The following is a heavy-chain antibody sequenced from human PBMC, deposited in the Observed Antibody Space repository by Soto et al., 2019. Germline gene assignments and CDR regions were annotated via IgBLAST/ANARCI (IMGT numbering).Heavy chain of an antibody. Sequence: EVQLVESGGGLVKPGGSLRLSCAASGFTFSTYSMNWVRQAPGKGLEWVSSISSTSTYIYYADSVKGRFTISRDNAKNSLYLQMNSLRAEDTAVYYCATGGSGRSAWGQGTLVAVSS. CDR1: GFTFSTYS. V-gene: IGHV3-21*01. J-gene: IGHJ5*02. CDR2: ISSTSTYI. D-gene: IGHD3-10*01. CDR3: ATGGSGRSA.